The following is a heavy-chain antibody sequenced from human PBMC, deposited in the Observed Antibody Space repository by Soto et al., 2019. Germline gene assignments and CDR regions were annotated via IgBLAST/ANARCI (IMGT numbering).Heavy chain of an antibody. CDR2: IYYSGST. V-gene: IGHV4-39*01. Sequence: QLQLQESGPGLVKPSETLSLTCTVSGGSISSSSYYWGWMRQPPGKGLEWIGSIYYSGSTYYNPSLKSRVTIPVDTSKNQFSLKLSSVTAADTAVYYCARGMVRGVTGLGGFDYWGQGTLVTVSS. D-gene: IGHD3-10*01. CDR3: ARGMVRGVTGLGGFDY. CDR1: GGSISSSSYY. J-gene: IGHJ4*02.